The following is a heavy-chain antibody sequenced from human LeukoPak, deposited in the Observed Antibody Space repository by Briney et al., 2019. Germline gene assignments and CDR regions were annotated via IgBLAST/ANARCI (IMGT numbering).Heavy chain of an antibody. J-gene: IGHJ4*02. Sequence: GASVKVSCKASGLTFTGYYMHWVRQAPGQGLEWMGWINPNSGGTNYAQKFQGRVTMTRDTSISTAYMELSRLRSDDTAVYYCARWGGTGFSFVDYWGQGTLVTVSS. D-gene: IGHD2-15*01. CDR3: ARWGGTGFSFVDY. V-gene: IGHV1-2*02. CDR2: INPNSGGT. CDR1: GLTFTGYY.